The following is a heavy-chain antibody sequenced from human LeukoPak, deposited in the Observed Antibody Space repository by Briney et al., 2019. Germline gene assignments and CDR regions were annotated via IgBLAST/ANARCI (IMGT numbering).Heavy chain of an antibody. CDR3: ARVHSSGWYIDY. CDR2: IKPNSGGT. D-gene: IGHD6-19*01. Sequence: ASVKVSCKASGYTFTGYYIHWVRQAPGQGLEWMGWIKPNSGGTNYAQKFQGRVTMTRDTSISTAYMELSRLRSDDTAVYYCARVHSSGWYIDYWGQGTLVTVSS. J-gene: IGHJ4*02. CDR1: GYTFTGYY. V-gene: IGHV1-2*02.